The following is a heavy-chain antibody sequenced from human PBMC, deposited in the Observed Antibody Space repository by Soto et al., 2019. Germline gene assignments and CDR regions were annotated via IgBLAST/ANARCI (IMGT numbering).Heavy chain of an antibody. CDR1: DFPFFNGW. D-gene: IGHD3-10*01. CDR3: TTDVTGMSGGDY. CDR2: IKSKTDGGTT. V-gene: IGHV3-15*01. Sequence: EVQLVESGGGLVKPGGSLTISCTSSDFPFFNGWMSWVRRAPGRGLEWVGRIKSKTDGGTTDYAGPVKGRFTISRDDSKDTMYLQMNSLENEDTGVYDCTTDVTGMSGGDYWGQGTPVTVSS. J-gene: IGHJ4*02.